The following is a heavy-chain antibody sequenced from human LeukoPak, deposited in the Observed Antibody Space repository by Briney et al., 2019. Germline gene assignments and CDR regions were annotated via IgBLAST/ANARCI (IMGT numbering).Heavy chain of an antibody. V-gene: IGHV3-64*01. CDR1: GFTFSTYA. J-gene: IGHJ6*03. Sequence: GGSLRLSCAASGFTFSTYAMHWVRQAPGKGLEYVSAINNNGGSTYYANAVKGRFTISRDNSKNTLYLQMGSLRDEDMAVYYCARSHRSDQLLYYYYYMDVWGKGTTVTVSS. CDR2: INNNGGST. CDR3: ARSHRSDQLLYYYYYMDV. D-gene: IGHD2-2*01.